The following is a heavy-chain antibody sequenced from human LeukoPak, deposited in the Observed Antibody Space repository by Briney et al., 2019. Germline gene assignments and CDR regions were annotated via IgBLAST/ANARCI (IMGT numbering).Heavy chain of an antibody. J-gene: IGHJ4*02. V-gene: IGHV4-59*01. CDR3: ARDRLWFGFDY. CDR1: GGSISSYY. Sequence: SETLSLTCTVSGGSISSYYWSWLRQPPGKGLEWIGYIYYSGSTNYNPSLKSRVTISVDTSKNQFSLKLSSVTAADTAVYYCARDRLWFGFDYWGQGTLVTVSS. D-gene: IGHD3-10*01. CDR2: IYYSGST.